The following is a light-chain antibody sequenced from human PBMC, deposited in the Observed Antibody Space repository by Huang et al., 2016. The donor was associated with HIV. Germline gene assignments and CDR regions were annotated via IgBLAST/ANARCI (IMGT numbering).Light chain of an antibody. CDR3: QQYNTWPPGA. Sequence: EIDVTQSPATLSASPGERVTLSCRASQSGGSNLAWYQHNPGQTPRLVIYDASTRAAGIPARFTGSGAGTDFTLTIRSRQSEDFAVYYCQQYNTWPPGAFGQGTRVDIK. J-gene: IGKJ1*01. CDR2: DAS. V-gene: IGKV3-15*01. CDR1: QSGGSN.